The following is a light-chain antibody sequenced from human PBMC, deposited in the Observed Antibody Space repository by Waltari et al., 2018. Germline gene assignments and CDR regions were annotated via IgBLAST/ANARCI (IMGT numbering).Light chain of an antibody. CDR2: RDT. CDR3: QAWDGSTVV. V-gene: IGLV3-1*01. Sequence: SYELTQPPSVSVSPGQTGSITCSGDKLGNKYTSWYHQKPGQSPVLVIYRDTKRPSGIPWRFSGSNSGNTATLTISGTQAMDEADYYCQAWDGSTVVFGGGTKLTVL. CDR1: KLGNKY. J-gene: IGLJ2*01.